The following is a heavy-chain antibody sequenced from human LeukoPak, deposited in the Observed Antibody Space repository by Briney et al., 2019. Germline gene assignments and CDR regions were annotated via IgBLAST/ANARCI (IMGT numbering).Heavy chain of an antibody. J-gene: IGHJ4*02. CDR3: ARIYYFGDNNWRYFDN. Sequence: PGGSLRLSCAASGFTFNSYWMSWVRQAPGKGLEWVAKIDPDGSEKQYGDSVKGRFTTSRDNAKNSLYLQMNSLRAEDTAIYYCARIYYFGDNNWRYFDNWGQGTLVTVSS. D-gene: IGHD3-10*01. V-gene: IGHV3-7*01. CDR2: IDPDGSEK. CDR1: GFTFNSYW.